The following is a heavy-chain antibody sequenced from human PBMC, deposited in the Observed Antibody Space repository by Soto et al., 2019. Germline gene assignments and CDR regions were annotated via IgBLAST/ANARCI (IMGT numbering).Heavy chain of an antibody. CDR2: IYYSGST. J-gene: IGHJ4*02. Sequence: PSETLSLTCTVSGGSISSSSYYWGWIRQPPGKGLEWIGSIYYSGSTYYNPSLKSRVTISVDTSKNQFSLKLSSVTAADTAVYYCARHRPDVDTAMVIPLLDYWGQGSLVTVSS. V-gene: IGHV4-39*01. D-gene: IGHD5-18*01. CDR1: GGSISSSSYY. CDR3: ARHRPDVDTAMVIPLLDY.